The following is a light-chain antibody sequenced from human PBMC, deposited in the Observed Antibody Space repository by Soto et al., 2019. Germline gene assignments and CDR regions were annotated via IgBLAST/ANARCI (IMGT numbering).Light chain of an antibody. V-gene: IGKV3-15*01. CDR3: QHYNNWPRT. Sequence: EIVMTQSPATLSVSPWAISTLSCSASQIVSSNLAWYQQKPGQAPRLLIYGASTRATGIPARFSGSGSGTEFTLTISSLQSEDFAVYYCQHYNNWPRTFGQGTKVEIK. J-gene: IGKJ1*01. CDR1: QIVSSN. CDR2: GAS.